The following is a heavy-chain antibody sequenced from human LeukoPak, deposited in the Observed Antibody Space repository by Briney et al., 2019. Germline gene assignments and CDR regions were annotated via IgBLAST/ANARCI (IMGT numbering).Heavy chain of an antibody. Sequence: ASVKVSCKASGYTFTGNYMNWVRQAPGQGLEWVGWINPNSGDTSYAQKFQGRVTMTRDTSSSTAYMELSRLRSDDTAVYYCARDKSDGCNPIDYWGQGTLVTVSS. CDR3: ARDKSDGCNPIDY. CDR1: GYTFTGNY. J-gene: IGHJ4*02. CDR2: INPNSGDT. D-gene: IGHD5-24*01. V-gene: IGHV1-2*02.